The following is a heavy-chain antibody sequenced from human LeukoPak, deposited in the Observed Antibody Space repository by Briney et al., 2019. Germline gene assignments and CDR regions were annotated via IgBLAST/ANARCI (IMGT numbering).Heavy chain of an antibody. CDR1: GFTFTNYA. Sequence: PGGSLRLSCAASGFTFTNYAMRWVRPAPGKGLEWVSGISGGGGSKYYADSVKGRFTIPRDNAKNSFYLQVNSLRAEDTAVYYCAGGRHYDSSGHFDYWGQGTLVTVSS. CDR3: AGGRHYDSSGHFDY. J-gene: IGHJ4*02. CDR2: ISGGGGSK. D-gene: IGHD3-22*01. V-gene: IGHV3-23*01.